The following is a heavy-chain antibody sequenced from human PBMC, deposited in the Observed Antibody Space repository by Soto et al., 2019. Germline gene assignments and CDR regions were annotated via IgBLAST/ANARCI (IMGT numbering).Heavy chain of an antibody. V-gene: IGHV3-13*05. CDR3: ARAYTGRLPRRADYYYAMDV. CDR1: GFTFSNFD. Sequence: EVQLVESGGGLVQPGESRRLSCATSGFTFSNFDMHWVRQVPGKGLEWVSAIGAARDPYYLGSVKGRFTISRENAKNSVYLQMNDLRAGDSAVYYCARAYTGRLPRRADYYYAMDVWGQGTTVTVSS. J-gene: IGHJ6*02. D-gene: IGHD2-2*02. CDR2: IGAARDP.